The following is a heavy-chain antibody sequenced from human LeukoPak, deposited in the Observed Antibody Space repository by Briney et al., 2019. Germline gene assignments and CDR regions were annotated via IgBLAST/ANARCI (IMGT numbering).Heavy chain of an antibody. Sequence: PSETLSLTCAVYGGSFSGYYWSWIRQPPGKGLEWIGEVNHSGSTNYNPSLKSRVTISIHTSQNQFSLKLRSVTAADTAVYYCAGYGFQIPFDYWGQGTLVTVS. CDR2: VNHSGST. J-gene: IGHJ4*02. D-gene: IGHD5-18*01. CDR3: AGYGFQIPFDY. CDR1: GGSFSGYY. V-gene: IGHV4-34*01.